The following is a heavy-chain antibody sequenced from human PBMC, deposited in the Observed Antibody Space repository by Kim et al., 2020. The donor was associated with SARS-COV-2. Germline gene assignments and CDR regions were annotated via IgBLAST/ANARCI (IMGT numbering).Heavy chain of an antibody. J-gene: IGHJ4*02. V-gene: IGHV3-9*01. D-gene: IGHD3-3*01. Sequence: GGSLRLSCAASGFTFGDYAMHWVRQAPGKGLEWVSGISWNSGSIGYADSVKGRFTISRDNAKNSLYLQMNSLRAEDTALYYCAKDMVGFFGVVTLDYWGQGTLVTVSS. CDR1: GFTFGDYA. CDR2: ISWNSGSI. CDR3: AKDMVGFFGVVTLDY.